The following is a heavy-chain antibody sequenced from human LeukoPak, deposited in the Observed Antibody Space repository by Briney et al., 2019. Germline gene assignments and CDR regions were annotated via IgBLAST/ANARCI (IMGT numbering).Heavy chain of an antibody. D-gene: IGHD3-3*01. J-gene: IGHJ3*02. CDR1: GYTFTSYG. Sequence: GASVKVSCKASGYTFTSYGINWVRQAPGQGLEWMGWISAYNGDTNYAQKLQGRVTMTTDTSTSTVYMELRSLRSDDTAVYYCARGGWNYDFWSGYDAFDIWGQGTMVTVSS. V-gene: IGHV1-18*01. CDR2: ISAYNGDT. CDR3: ARGGWNYDFWSGYDAFDI.